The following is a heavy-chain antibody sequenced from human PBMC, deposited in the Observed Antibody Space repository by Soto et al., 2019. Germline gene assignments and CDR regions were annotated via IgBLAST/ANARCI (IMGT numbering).Heavy chain of an antibody. Sequence: QVQLQQWGAGLLKPSETLSLTCAVYGGSSSDYYWSWIRQPPGKGLEWIGEINHRGSTNYNPSLKSRVTISVDTSKNQFSLKLHSVTAADTAVYYCARGLSVSNTFYYYYAMYVWGQWTTVTVSS. CDR2: INHRGST. D-gene: IGHD2-8*01. CDR1: GGSSSDYY. V-gene: IGHV4-34*01. J-gene: IGHJ6*02. CDR3: ARGLSVSNTFYYYYAMYV.